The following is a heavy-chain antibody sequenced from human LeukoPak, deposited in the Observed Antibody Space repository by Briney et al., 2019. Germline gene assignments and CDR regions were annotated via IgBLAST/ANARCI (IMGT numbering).Heavy chain of an antibody. CDR1: GASFSTYY. J-gene: IGHJ5*02. D-gene: IGHD2-15*01. Sequence: SETLSLTCTVSGASFSTYYWSWIRQPPGKGLEWIGYVYYSGSTKYNPSLKGRVTMSVDTSKTQFSLNLSSVTAADTAVYYCAGGEDTGYSEAWGQGTLVTVSS. V-gene: IGHV4-59*01. CDR3: AGGEDTGYSEA. CDR2: VYYSGST.